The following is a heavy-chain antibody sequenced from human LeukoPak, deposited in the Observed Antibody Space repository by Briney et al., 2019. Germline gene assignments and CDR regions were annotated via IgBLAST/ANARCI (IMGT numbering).Heavy chain of an antibody. Sequence: GGSLRLSCAASGFTFSSYALRWVRQAPGKGLEWVSGISGSGDATYYRDSVRGRFTISRDNSKNTLYLEMNSLRAEDTAVYYCAKGVTGYFDYWGQGTLVTVSS. J-gene: IGHJ4*02. CDR2: ISGSGDAT. V-gene: IGHV3-23*01. CDR1: GFTFSSYA. CDR3: AKGVTGYFDY. D-gene: IGHD5-18*01.